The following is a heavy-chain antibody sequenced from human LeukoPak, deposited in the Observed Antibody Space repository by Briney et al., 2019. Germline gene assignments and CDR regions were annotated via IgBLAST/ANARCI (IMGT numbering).Heavy chain of an antibody. Sequence: SETLSLTCAVYGGSFSGYYWSWIRQPPGKGLEWIGEINHSGSTNYNPSLKSRVTISVDTSKNQFSLKLSSVTAADTAVYYCARTRRGRDYWGQGTLVTVSS. V-gene: IGHV4-34*01. CDR3: ARTRRGRDY. CDR1: GGSFSGYY. J-gene: IGHJ4*02. D-gene: IGHD3-10*01. CDR2: INHSGST.